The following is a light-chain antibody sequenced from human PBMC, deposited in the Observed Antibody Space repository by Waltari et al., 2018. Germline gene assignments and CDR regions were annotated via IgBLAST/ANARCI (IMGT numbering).Light chain of an antibody. J-gene: IGKJ1*01. Sequence: DRVMTQSPATLSVSPVERATLSCRASKSVSNNLAWYQQKPGQAPRLLIYGASTRATDIPARFSGSGSGTEFTLTISSLQSEDFAVYYCQQYNNWLWTFGQGTKVEVK. CDR2: GAS. CDR3: QQYNNWLWT. CDR1: KSVSNN. V-gene: IGKV3-15*01.